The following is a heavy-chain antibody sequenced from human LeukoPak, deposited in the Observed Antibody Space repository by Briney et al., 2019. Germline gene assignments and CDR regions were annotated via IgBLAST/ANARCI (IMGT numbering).Heavy chain of an antibody. CDR2: IYYSGST. V-gene: IGHV4-59*12. J-gene: IGHJ4*02. CDR3: AREGCSGGSCYPY. Sequence: SPSETLSLTCTVSGGSISNYYWSWIRQPPGKGLEWIGYIYYSGSTNYNPSLKSRVTISVDTSKNQFSLKLSSVTAADTAVYYCAREGCSGGSCYPYWGQGTLVTVSS. D-gene: IGHD2-15*01. CDR1: GGSISNYY.